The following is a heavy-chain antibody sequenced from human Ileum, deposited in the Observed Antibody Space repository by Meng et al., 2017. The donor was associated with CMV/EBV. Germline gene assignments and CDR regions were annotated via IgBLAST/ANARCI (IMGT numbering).Heavy chain of an antibody. CDR3: ARGTGGRAPLDV. CDR1: GDSLSPHY. J-gene: IGHJ6*02. D-gene: IGHD1-14*01. Sequence: GSLRLSCTASGDSLSPHYWSWTRQSPGKGLEWIGFIHDSGSTIYNPSLQRRVTISVDTSKNHFSLQQNTVTAADTAIYYCARGTGGRAPLDVWGPGTTVTVSS. V-gene: IGHV4-59*11. CDR2: IHDSGST.